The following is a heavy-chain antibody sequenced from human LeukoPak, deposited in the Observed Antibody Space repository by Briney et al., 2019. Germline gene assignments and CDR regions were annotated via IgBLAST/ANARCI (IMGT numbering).Heavy chain of an antibody. CDR3: ARGATVVGATPFDY. D-gene: IGHD1-26*01. CDR2: INHSGST. V-gene: IGHV4-34*01. Sequence: SETLSLTCAVYGVSFSGYYWSWIRQPPGKGLEWIGEINHSGSTNYNPSLKSRVTISVDTSKNQFSLKLSSVTAADTAVYYCARGATVVGATPFDYWGQGTLVTVSS. CDR1: GVSFSGYY. J-gene: IGHJ4*02.